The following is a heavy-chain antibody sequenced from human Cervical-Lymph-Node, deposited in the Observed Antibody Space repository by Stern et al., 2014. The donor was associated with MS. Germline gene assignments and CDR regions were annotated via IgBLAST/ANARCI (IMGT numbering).Heavy chain of an antibody. D-gene: IGHD3-3*01. CDR1: GGSISSGNYY. J-gene: IGHJ4*02. CDR3: ARGSREVLLPRFYFDY. V-gene: IGHV4-31*03. CDR2: IYHSGST. Sequence: QVQLQESGPGLVKPSQTLSLTCTVSGGSISSGNYYWSRIRPHPGQGLEWIGTIYHSGSTYYTPPLKSRVTTSIDTSKNQFSLKLSSVTAADTAVYYCARGSREVLLPRFYFDYWGQGTLVTVSS.